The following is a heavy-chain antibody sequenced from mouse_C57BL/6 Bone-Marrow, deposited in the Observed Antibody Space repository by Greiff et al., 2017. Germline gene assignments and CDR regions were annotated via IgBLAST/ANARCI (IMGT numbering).Heavy chain of an antibody. CDR3: AQSTMVTYDYYAMDY. CDR2: IYPGDGDT. J-gene: IGHJ4*01. CDR1: GYAFSSSW. D-gene: IGHD2-1*01. V-gene: IGHV1-82*01. Sequence: QVQLQQSGPELVKPGASVKISCKASGYAFSSSWMNWVKQRPGKGLEWIGRIYPGDGDTNYNGKFKGKATLTADKSSSTAYMQLSSLTSEDSAVYFCAQSTMVTYDYYAMDYWGQGTSVTISS.